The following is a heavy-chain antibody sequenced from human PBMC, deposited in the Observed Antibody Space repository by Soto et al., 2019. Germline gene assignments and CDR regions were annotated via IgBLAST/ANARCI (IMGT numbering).Heavy chain of an antibody. D-gene: IGHD3-9*01. J-gene: IGHJ2*01. Sequence: QVQLQQWGAGPLRPLETLSLTCGVSGGSFSGYYWAWIRQSPGTGLEWIGEINERGSINYNPSLKSRVSISVDTSKNHYSRNLRSVTAADTAVYYCARETHDILTGPPWVWYFDLWGRGTLVTVSS. CDR2: INERGSI. V-gene: IGHV4-34*01. CDR3: ARETHDILTGPPWVWYFDL. CDR1: GGSFSGYY.